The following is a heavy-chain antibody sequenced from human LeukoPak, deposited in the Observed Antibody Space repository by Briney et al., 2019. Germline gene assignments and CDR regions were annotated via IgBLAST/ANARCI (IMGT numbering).Heavy chain of an antibody. D-gene: IGHD2-15*01. CDR2: ISYDGSNK. Sequence: PGRSLRLSCAASGFTFSSYAMHWVRQAPGKGLEWVAVISYDGSNKYYADSVKGRFTISRDNSKNTLYLQMNSLRAEYTAVYYCARARDIVVVVAAPHWFDPWGQGTLVTVSS. J-gene: IGHJ5*02. CDR1: GFTFSSYA. V-gene: IGHV3-30*04. CDR3: ARARDIVVVVAAPHWFDP.